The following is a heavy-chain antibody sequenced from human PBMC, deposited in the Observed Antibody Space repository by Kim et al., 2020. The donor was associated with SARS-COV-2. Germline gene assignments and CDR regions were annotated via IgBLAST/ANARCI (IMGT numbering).Heavy chain of an antibody. V-gene: IGHV3-23*01. CDR2: ISGSGGST. D-gene: IGHD3-9*01. CDR1: GFTFSSYA. CDR3: AKPYYDILTGYLDY. Sequence: GGSLRLSCAASGFTFSSYAMSWVRQAPGKGLEWVSAISGSGGSTYYADSVKGRFTISRDNSKNTLYLQMNSLRAEDTAVYYCAKPYYDILTGYLDYWGQGTLVTVSS. J-gene: IGHJ4*02.